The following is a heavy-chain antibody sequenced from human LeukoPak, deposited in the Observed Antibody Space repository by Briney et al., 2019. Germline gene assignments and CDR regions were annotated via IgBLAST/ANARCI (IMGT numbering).Heavy chain of an antibody. Sequence: SETLSLTCTVSGGSISSGNYYWSWIRQPAGKGLEWIGRMYTSGSTNYNPSLKSRVTISVDTSKNQFSLKLSSVTAADTAVYYCARDGRTLGTDFDYWGQGTLVTVSS. CDR3: ARDGRTLGTDFDY. V-gene: IGHV4-61*02. J-gene: IGHJ4*02. CDR1: GGSISSGNYY. CDR2: MYTSGST.